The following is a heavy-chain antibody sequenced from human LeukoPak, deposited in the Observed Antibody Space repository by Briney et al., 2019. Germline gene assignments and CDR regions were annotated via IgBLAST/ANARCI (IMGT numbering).Heavy chain of an antibody. D-gene: IGHD4-11*01. CDR2: IWSDGSNK. CDR1: GFTFSNYG. Sequence: PGGSLRLSCAASGFTFSNYGIHWVRQAPGKGLEWVAIIWSDGSNKYYADSVKGRFTISRDNSKNTLYLQMNSLRAEDTAVYYCARDKFSNQYYFDYWGQGTLVTVSS. CDR3: ARDKFSNQYYFDY. J-gene: IGHJ4*02. V-gene: IGHV3-33*01.